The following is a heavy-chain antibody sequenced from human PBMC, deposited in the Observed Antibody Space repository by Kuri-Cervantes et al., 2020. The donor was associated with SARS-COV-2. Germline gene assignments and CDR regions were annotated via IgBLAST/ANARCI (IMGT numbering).Heavy chain of an antibody. CDR3: ARAGTMVRGRDV. Sequence: GGSLRLSCAASGFTFDDYAMHWVRQAPGKGLEWVSGISWNSGSIGYADSVKGRFTISRDNAKNSLYLQMNSLRAEDTAVYYCARAGTMVRGRDVWGQGTTVTVSS. J-gene: IGHJ6*02. CDR1: GFTFDDYA. D-gene: IGHD3-10*01. V-gene: IGHV3-9*01. CDR2: ISWNSGSI.